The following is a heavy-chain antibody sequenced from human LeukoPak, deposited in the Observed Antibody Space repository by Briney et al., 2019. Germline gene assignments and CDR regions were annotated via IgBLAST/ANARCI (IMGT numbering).Heavy chain of an antibody. Sequence: PGGSLRFSCGASGFTFSDYGVNWVRQAPGKGLEWVSSISGSGSHIYYADSLKGRFTISRDSAKNSVSLQMSSLRADDTAVYYCVRDFYDSGSHSNPKWFSPWGEGSLVTVSS. D-gene: IGHD3-10*01. CDR3: VRDFYDSGSHSNPKWFSP. J-gene: IGHJ5*02. CDR1: GFTFSDYG. CDR2: ISGSGSHI. V-gene: IGHV3-21*06.